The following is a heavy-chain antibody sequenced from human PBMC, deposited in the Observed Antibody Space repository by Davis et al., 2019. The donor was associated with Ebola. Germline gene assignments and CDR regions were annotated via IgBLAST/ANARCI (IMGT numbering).Heavy chain of an antibody. CDR1: EFTFSSYG. J-gene: IGHJ3*02. Sequence: PGGSLRLSCAASEFTFSSYGMTWVRQAPGEGLEWVSGISASGADIKYADSVKGRFTISRDNAKNSLYLQMNGLRTEDTALYYCAKLGINYYDTLDIWGQGTMVTVSS. CDR2: ISASGADI. V-gene: IGHV3-23*01. D-gene: IGHD3-10*01. CDR3: AKLGINYYDTLDI.